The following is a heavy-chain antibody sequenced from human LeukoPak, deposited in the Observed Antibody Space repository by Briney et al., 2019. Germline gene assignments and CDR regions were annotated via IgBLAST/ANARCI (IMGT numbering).Heavy chain of an antibody. D-gene: IGHD2-2*01. CDR3: ARHLPEVEPIVVVPAAVDY. J-gene: IGHJ4*02. CDR2: IYTSGST. V-gene: IGHV4-4*07. Sequence: PSETLSLTCTVSGGSISSYYWSWIRQPAGKGLEWIGRIYTSGSTNYNPSLKSRVTMSVDTSKNQFSLKLSSVTAADTAVYYCARHLPEVEPIVVVPAAVDYWGQGTLVTVSS. CDR1: GGSISSYY.